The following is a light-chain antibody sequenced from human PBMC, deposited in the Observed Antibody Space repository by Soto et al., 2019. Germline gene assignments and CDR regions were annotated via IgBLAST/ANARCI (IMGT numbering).Light chain of an antibody. CDR2: AAS. Sequence: DIPMTQSPSSLSASVGDRVTITCRASQSISSYLNWYQQKPGKAPKLLIYAASSLQSGVPSRFSGSGSATDFTRTISSLQPEDFATYYCQQSYSTPFTCGPGTKVDIK. J-gene: IGKJ3*01. CDR3: QQSYSTPFT. CDR1: QSISSY. V-gene: IGKV1-39*01.